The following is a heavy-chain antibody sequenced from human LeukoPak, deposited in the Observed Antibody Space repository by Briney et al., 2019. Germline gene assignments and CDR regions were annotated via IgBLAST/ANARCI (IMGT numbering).Heavy chain of an antibody. D-gene: IGHD3-22*01. CDR2: IYHSGGT. J-gene: IGHJ4*02. Sequence: SETLSLTCTVSGYSINSGYTWGWIRQPPGKGLEWIGNIYHSGGTYYNPSLKSRVTISVDTSKNQFSLKLSSVTAADTAVYYCARDPGDSSGYSVWGQGTLVTVSS. V-gene: IGHV4-38-2*02. CDR3: ARDPGDSSGYSV. CDR1: GYSINSGYT.